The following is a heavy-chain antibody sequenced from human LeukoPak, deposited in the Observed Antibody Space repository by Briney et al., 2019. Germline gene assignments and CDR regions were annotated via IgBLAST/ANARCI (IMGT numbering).Heavy chain of an antibody. CDR2: INHSGST. J-gene: IGHJ4*02. CDR1: GGSFSGYY. Sequence: PSETLSLTCAVYGGSFSGYYWSWIRQPPGKGLEWIGEINHSGSTNYNPSLKSRVTISVDTSKNQFSLKLSSVTAADTAVYYCASAIAAAGYFDYWGQGTLVTVSS. CDR3: ASAIAAAGYFDY. D-gene: IGHD6-13*01. V-gene: IGHV4-34*01.